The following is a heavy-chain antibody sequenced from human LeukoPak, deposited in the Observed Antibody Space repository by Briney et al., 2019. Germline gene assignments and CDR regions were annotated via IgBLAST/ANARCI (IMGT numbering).Heavy chain of an antibody. CDR2: ISGSGGST. CDR3: AKVGITGTTRKGVFAFDI. D-gene: IGHD1-7*01. J-gene: IGHJ3*02. V-gene: IGHV3-23*01. CDR1: GFTFSSYA. Sequence: GGSLRLSCAASGFTFSSYAMSWVRQAPGKGLEWVSAISGSGGSTYYADSVKGLFTISRDNSKNTLYLQMNSLRAEDTAVYYCAKVGITGTTRKGVFAFDIWGQGTMVTVSS.